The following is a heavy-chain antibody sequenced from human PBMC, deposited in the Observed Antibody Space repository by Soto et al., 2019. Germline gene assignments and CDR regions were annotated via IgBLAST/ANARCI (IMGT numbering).Heavy chain of an antibody. J-gene: IGHJ6*03. CDR3: AKDGIYGGVEYYYYYMDV. D-gene: IGHD3-16*01. Sequence: GGSLRLSCAASGFTFSSYAMSWVRQAPGKGLEWVSAISGSGGSTYYADSVKGRFTISRDDSKNTLYLQMNSLRAEDTAVYYCAKDGIYGGVEYYYYYMDVWGKGTTVTVSS. CDR1: GFTFSSYA. CDR2: ISGSGGST. V-gene: IGHV3-23*01.